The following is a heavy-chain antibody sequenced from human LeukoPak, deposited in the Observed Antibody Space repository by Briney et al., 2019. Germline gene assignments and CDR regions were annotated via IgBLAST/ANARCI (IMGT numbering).Heavy chain of an antibody. Sequence: ASVKVSCKTSGYTFTNYGIGWVRQAPGQGLEWLGWTSGYNGTANYAQKLQGRVTMTTDTSTSTPYMELRSLRSDDTAVYYCARRSHYMIVVGDFYYYYYMDVWGKGTTVTVSS. J-gene: IGHJ6*03. CDR3: ARRSHYMIVVGDFYYYYYMDV. V-gene: IGHV1-18*01. CDR1: GYTFTNYG. CDR2: TSGYNGTA. D-gene: IGHD3-22*01.